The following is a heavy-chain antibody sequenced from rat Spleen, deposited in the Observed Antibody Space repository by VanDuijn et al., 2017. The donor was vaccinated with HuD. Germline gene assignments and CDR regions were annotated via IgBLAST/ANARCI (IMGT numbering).Heavy chain of an antibody. J-gene: IGHJ2*01. Sequence: EVQLQESGPGLVKPSQSLSLTCSVTGYSITSNYWDWIRKFPGNKMEWIGHISYSGSTSYNPSLKSRISITRDTSKNQFFLQLNSVTTEDTATYYCARRWGQVYNNYFDYWGQGVMVTVSS. V-gene: IGHV3-1*01. CDR2: ISYSGST. CDR1: GYSITSNY. CDR3: ARRWGQVYNNYFDY. D-gene: IGHD1-10*01.